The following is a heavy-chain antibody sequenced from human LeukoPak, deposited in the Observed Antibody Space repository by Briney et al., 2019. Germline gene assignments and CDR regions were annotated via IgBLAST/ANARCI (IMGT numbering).Heavy chain of an antibody. CDR3: ARGPKQLVRPYYYYMDV. J-gene: IGHJ6*03. D-gene: IGHD6-6*01. Sequence: SVKVSCKASGGTFSSYAISWVRQAPGQGLEWMGGIIPIFGTANYAQKFQGRVTITTDDSTSTAYMELSSLRSEDTAVYYCARGPKQLVRPYYYYMDVWGKGTTVTVSS. CDR1: GGTFSSYA. CDR2: IIPIFGTA. V-gene: IGHV1-69*05.